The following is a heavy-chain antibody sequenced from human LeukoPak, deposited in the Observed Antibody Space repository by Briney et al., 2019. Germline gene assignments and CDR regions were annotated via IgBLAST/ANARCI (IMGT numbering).Heavy chain of an antibody. D-gene: IGHD1-1*01. CDR1: GFTFSSYG. CDR3: AKGWSPSPPNYYYCALDV. J-gene: IGHJ6*02. V-gene: IGHV3-30*18. Sequence: PGGSLRLSCAASGFTFSSYGIHWVRQAPGKGLEWVAVISYDGSNEYYEDSVKGRFTISRDNSKNTLYLQMNSLRAEDTAVYYCAKGWSPSPPNYYYCALDVWGQGTTVTVSS. CDR2: ISYDGSNE.